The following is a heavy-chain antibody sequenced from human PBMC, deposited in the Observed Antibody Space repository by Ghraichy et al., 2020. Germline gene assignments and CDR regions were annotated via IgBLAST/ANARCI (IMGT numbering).Heavy chain of an antibody. D-gene: IGHD2-21*02. V-gene: IGHV3-7*01. CDR1: GFPFSGYW. CDR2: IKQDGSEK. CDR3: AKNIVVTGKILYYYYGMDV. J-gene: IGHJ6*02. Sequence: GGSLRLSCAASGFPFSGYWMTWVRQAPGKGLEWVASIKQDGSEKKYVDSVKGRLTISRDNAKNSLYLQMNSLRAEDTAVYYCAKNIVVTGKILYYYYGMDVLGQGTTVTVSS.